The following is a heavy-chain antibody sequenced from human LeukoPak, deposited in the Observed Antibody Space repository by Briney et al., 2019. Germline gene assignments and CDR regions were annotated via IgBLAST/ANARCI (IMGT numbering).Heavy chain of an antibody. V-gene: IGHV1-69*06. CDR2: IIPIFGTP. Sequence: SLKVSCKASGASFSSYAISWVRQAPGQGLEWMGRIIPIFGTPNYAQRFQGRVTITADIVSSTAYMEVNNLTSEDTAVYFCVKQGALRQDYYMDVWGNGTTVTVSS. CDR1: GASFSSYA. CDR3: VKQGALRQDYYMDV. J-gene: IGHJ6*03.